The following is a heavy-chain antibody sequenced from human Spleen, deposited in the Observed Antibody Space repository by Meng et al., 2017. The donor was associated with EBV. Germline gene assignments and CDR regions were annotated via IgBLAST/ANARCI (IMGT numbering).Heavy chain of an antibody. CDR3: ASYTSKGYAIDY. CDR1: GYTFTSYA. D-gene: IGHD5-12*01. J-gene: IGHJ4*02. CDR2: INAGNGNT. V-gene: IGHV1-3*01. Sequence: GAEVRKPGASVKVSCKASGYTFTSYAMHWVRQAPGQRLEWMGWINAGNGNTKYSQKFQGRVTITRDTSASTAYMELSSLGSEDTAVYYCASYTSKGYAIDYWGRGTLVTVSS.